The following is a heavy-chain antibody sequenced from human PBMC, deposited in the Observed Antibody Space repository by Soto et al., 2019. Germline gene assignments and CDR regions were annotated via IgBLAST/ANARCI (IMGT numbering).Heavy chain of an antibody. CDR3: ALRNGYYDFWSGYLFDY. CDR1: GFTFSSYS. D-gene: IGHD3-3*01. V-gene: IGHV3-21*01. J-gene: IGHJ4*02. CDR2: ISSSSSYI. Sequence: PGGSLRLSCAASGFTFSSYSMNWVRQAPGKGLEWVSSISSSSSYIYYADSVKGRFTISRDNAKNSLYLQMNSLRAGDTAVYYCALRNGYYDFWSGYLFDYWGQGTLVTVSS.